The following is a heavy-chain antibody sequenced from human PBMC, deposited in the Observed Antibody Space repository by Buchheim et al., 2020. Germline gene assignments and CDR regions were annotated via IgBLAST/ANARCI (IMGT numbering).Heavy chain of an antibody. CDR3: ARPFPGGDDPLYYFDY. CDR2: IYYSGST. V-gene: IGHV4-39*01. CDR1: GGSISSSSYY. Sequence: QQQLQESGPGLVKPSETLSLTCTVSGGSISSSSYYWGWIRQPPGKGLEWIGSIYYSGSTYYNPSLKSRVTISVDTSKNQFSLKLSSVTAADTAVYYCARPFPGGDDPLYYFDYWGQGTL. J-gene: IGHJ4*02. D-gene: IGHD3-16*01.